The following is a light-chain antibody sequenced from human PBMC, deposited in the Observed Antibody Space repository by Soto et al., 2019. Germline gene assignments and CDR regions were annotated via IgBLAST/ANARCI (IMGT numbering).Light chain of an antibody. J-gene: IGKJ4*01. CDR2: DVS. V-gene: IGKV3-11*01. CDR1: QSVSGY. Sequence: EVVLTHSPVTLSLSPGERATISCRASQSVSGYLVWYQQKPGQAPRILIHDVSSRATGIPARFSGSGSGTDFTLTISSLEPEDFAVYYCQQRSSWPPRLTFGGGTRVEI. CDR3: QQRSSWPPRLT.